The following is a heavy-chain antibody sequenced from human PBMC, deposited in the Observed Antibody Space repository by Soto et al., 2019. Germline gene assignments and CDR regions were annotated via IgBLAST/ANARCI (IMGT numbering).Heavy chain of an antibody. CDR3: AKDRPDIVVVVAATPAAFDI. V-gene: IGHV3-23*01. J-gene: IGHJ3*02. D-gene: IGHD2-15*01. Sequence: GGSLRLSCAASGFTFSSYAMSWVRQAPGKGLEWVSAISGSGGSTYYADSVKGRFTISRDNSKNTLYLQMNSLRAEDTAVYYCAKDRPDIVVVVAATPAAFDIWGQGTMVTVSS. CDR1: GFTFSSYA. CDR2: ISGSGGST.